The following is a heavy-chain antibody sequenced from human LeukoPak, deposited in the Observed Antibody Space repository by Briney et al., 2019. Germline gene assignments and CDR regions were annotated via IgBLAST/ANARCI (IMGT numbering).Heavy chain of an antibody. CDR1: GDSISSSSYF. V-gene: IGHV4-39*01. J-gene: IGHJ2*01. CDR3: ARMRSYWYFDL. CDR2: SYHTGNT. Sequence: SETLSLACSVSGDSISSSSYFWGWIRQSPGQGLEWIGTSYHTGNTYYNPSLKSRVTISLDTSSNQFSLRLISVIVADTAVYYCARMRSYWYFDLWGRGTLVAVSS.